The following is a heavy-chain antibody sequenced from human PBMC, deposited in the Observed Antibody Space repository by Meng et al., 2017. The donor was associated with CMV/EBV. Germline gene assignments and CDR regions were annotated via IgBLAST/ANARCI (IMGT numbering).Heavy chain of an antibody. CDR2: ISSSSSYI. CDR1: GFTSSSYS. CDR3: ARKGDLELFDY. Sequence: GGSLRLSCAASGFTSSSYSMNWVRQAPGKGLEWVSSISSSSSYIYYADSVKGRFTISRDNAKNSLYLQMNSLRAEDTAVYYCARKGDLELFDYWGQGTLVTVSS. J-gene: IGHJ4*02. D-gene: IGHD1-7*01. V-gene: IGHV3-21*01.